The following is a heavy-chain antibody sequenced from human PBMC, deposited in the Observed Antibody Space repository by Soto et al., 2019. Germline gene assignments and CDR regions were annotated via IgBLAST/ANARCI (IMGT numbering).Heavy chain of an antibody. Sequence: PGGSLRLSCAASGFTFSSFAMSWVRQAPGKGLEWVSIINKSGGSTYYADSVKGRFTISRDNSKNMLFLQINGLRAEDTAVYYCAKDPPTTGTTFDYWGRGTLVTVSS. V-gene: IGHV3-23*01. CDR3: AKDPPTTGTTFDY. CDR2: INKSGGST. J-gene: IGHJ4*02. CDR1: GFTFSSFA. D-gene: IGHD1-1*01.